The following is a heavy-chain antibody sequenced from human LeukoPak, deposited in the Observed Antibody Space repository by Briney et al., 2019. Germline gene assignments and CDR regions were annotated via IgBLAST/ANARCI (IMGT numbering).Heavy chain of an antibody. J-gene: IGHJ3*02. D-gene: IGHD2-15*01. CDR1: GFTLSSHW. CDR3: AKDVGGPLADAFDI. Sequence: GGSLRLSCAASGFTLSSHWMGWVRQAPGKGLEWVANIKQDGSETYYVDSVKGRFTISRDNAKNSLYLQMNSLRAEDMALYYCAKDVGGPLADAFDIWGQGTMVTVSS. CDR2: IKQDGSET. V-gene: IGHV3-7*03.